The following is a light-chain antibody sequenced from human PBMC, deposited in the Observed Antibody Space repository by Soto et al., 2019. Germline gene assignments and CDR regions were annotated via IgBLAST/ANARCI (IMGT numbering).Light chain of an antibody. Sequence: EIVVTQSPATLSLSPGERATLSCRASQSVSSYLAWYQQKPGQAPRLLIYDASNRATGIPARFSGSGSGTDFPLTISSLEPEDFAVYYCQQRSNWPPEDLLPFGGGTKVEIK. V-gene: IGKV3-11*01. CDR3: QQRSNWPPEDLLP. CDR2: DAS. CDR1: QSVSSY. J-gene: IGKJ4*01.